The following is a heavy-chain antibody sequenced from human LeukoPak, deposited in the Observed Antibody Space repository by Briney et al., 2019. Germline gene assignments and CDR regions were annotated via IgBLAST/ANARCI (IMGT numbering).Heavy chain of an antibody. D-gene: IGHD5-24*01. J-gene: IGHJ4*02. Sequence: GGSLRLSCAASGFTFSRYDMHWVRQATGKRLEWVSAIGTVGDTYYPDSVKGRFTISREDAKNSLYLQMNSLRAGDTAVYYCAKSPGSDGWYLHYWGQGTLVTVSS. CDR3: AKSPGSDGWYLHY. CDR2: IGTVGDT. CDR1: GFTFSRYD. V-gene: IGHV3-13*01.